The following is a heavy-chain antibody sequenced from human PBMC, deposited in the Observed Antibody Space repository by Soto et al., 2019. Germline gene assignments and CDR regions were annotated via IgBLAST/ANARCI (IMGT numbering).Heavy chain of an antibody. CDR3: ARANDGDSGYYYYGMDV. D-gene: IGHD4-17*01. J-gene: IGHJ6*02. V-gene: IGHV1-2*02. CDR1: GYTFTGYY. CDR2: INPNSGGT. Sequence: ASVKVSCKASGYTFTGYYMHWVRQAPGQGLEWMGWINPNSGGTNYAQKFQGRVTMTRDTSISTAYMELSRLRSDDTAVYYCARANDGDSGYYYYGMDVWGQGTTVTVYS.